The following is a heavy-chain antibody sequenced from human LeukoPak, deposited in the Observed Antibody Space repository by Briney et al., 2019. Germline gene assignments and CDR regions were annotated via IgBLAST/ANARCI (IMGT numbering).Heavy chain of an antibody. J-gene: IGHJ4*02. CDR3: ARRRTIITGTTLRYFDY. D-gene: IGHD1-7*01. CDR2: INHSGST. Sequence: SETLSLACAVYGGSFSGYHWSWIRQPPGKGLEWIGEINHSGSTNYNPSLKSRVTISVDTSKNQFSLKLSSVTAADTAVYYCARRRTIITGTTLRYFDYWGQGTLVTVSS. V-gene: IGHV4-34*01. CDR1: GGSFSGYH.